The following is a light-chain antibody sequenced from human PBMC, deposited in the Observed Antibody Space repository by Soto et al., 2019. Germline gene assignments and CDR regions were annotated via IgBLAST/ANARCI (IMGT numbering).Light chain of an antibody. Sequence: DIQLTQSPSTLSAAVGDRVTITCRASQSISSWLAWYQQKPGKAPKLLIHKASTLESWVPSRFSGSGSGTEFTLTISSRQPDDFATYYCQQYNSFWTFGQGTKVEIK. V-gene: IGKV1-5*03. J-gene: IGKJ1*01. CDR2: KAS. CDR1: QSISSW. CDR3: QQYNSFWT.